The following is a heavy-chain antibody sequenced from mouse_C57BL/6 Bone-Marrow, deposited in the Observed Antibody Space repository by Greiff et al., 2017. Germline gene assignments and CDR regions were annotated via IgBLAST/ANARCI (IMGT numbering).Heavy chain of an antibody. CDR1: GYTFTSSG. J-gene: IGHJ3*01. CDR2: IYPRSGNT. Sequence: QVQLQQSGAELARPGASVKLSCKASGYTFTSSGISWVKQRTGQGLEWIGVIYPRSGNTYYNEKFKGKDTLTADKSSSTAYMELRSLTSEDSAVYFCAWPSPWFAYWGQGTLVTVSA. V-gene: IGHV1-81*01. CDR3: AWPSPWFAY.